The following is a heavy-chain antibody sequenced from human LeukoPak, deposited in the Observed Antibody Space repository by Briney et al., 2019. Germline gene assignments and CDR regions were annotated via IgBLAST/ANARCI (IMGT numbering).Heavy chain of an antibody. CDR3: AKANYDILTGYSD. V-gene: IGHV3-30*18. Sequence: GGSLRLPCAASGFTFSSYGMHWVRQAPGKGLEWVAVISCDGSNKYYADSVKGRFTISRDNSKNTLYLQMNSLRAEDTAVYYCAKANYDILTGYSDWGQGTLVTVSS. D-gene: IGHD3-9*01. J-gene: IGHJ4*02. CDR2: ISCDGSNK. CDR1: GFTFSSYG.